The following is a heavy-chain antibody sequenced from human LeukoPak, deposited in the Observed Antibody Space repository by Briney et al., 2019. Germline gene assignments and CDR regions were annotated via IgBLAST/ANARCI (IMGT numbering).Heavy chain of an antibody. J-gene: IGHJ5*02. CDR2: IYSTGST. V-gene: IGHV4-59*13. CDR1: NGFISDYY. Sequence: SETLSLTCSVSNGFISDYYWTWIRQPPGKRLEWLGYIYSTGSTNYNPSLKSRIAISVDTSKNQFYLNLTSVSAADTAVYFCVRRIAAGSLTPWGQGTLVTVSS. D-gene: IGHD6-6*01. CDR3: VRRIAAGSLTP.